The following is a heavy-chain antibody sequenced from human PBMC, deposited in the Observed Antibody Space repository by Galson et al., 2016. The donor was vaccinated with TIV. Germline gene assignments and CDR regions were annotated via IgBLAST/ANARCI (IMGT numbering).Heavy chain of an antibody. J-gene: IGHJ5*02. CDR2: IYFGGDT. Sequence: TLSLTCGVSGDSISSGGYSWNWIRQPPGKGLEWIGYIYFGGDTYSNPSLESRVTMSLDTSKNQFSLKLSSVTAAYTAIYYCSRGLRNSMIRGQGDWFDPWGQGTLVTVSS. CDR3: SRGLRNSMIRGQGDWFDP. CDR1: GDSISSGGYS. V-gene: IGHV4-30-2*01. D-gene: IGHD3-10*01.